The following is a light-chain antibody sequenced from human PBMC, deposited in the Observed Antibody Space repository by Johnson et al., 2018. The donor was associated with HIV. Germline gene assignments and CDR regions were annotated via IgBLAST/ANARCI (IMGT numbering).Light chain of an antibody. V-gene: IGLV1-51*02. J-gene: IGLJ1*01. CDR1: SSNIGKNH. Sequence: QSVLTQPPSVSAAPGQKVTISCSGSSSNIGKNHVSWYQQFPGTAPKLLVYEDDKRPSDIPDRFSGSKSGTSATLGITGLQTGDEADYYCGTWDSSLSAHVFGTGTKVTVL. CDR3: GTWDSSLSAHV. CDR2: EDD.